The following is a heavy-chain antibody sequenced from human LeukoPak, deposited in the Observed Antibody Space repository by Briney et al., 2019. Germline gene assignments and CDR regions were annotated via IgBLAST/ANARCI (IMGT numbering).Heavy chain of an antibody. V-gene: IGHV3-74*01. D-gene: IGHD3-10*01. Sequence: GSLRLSCAASGFTFSSYWMHWVRPAPGKGLVWVSRINSDGNSTNYADSVKGRFTISRDNAKNTLYLEMNSLRGEDTAVYYCARRSGNYSTRPFDYWGQGTLVTVSS. CDR1: GFTFSSYW. CDR3: ARRSGNYSTRPFDY. J-gene: IGHJ4*02. CDR2: INSDGNST.